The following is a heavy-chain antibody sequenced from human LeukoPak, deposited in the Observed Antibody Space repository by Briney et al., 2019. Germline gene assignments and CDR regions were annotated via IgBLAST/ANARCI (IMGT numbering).Heavy chain of an antibody. CDR3: ARPEGDSIAAAGSDAFDI. D-gene: IGHD6-13*01. CDR1: GGTFSSYA. V-gene: IGHV1-69*13. Sequence: GASVKVSCKASGGTFSSYAISWVRQAPGQGLEWMGGIIPIFGTANYAQKFQGGVTITADESTSTAYMGLSSLRSEDTAVYYCARPEGDSIAAAGSDAFDIWGQGTMVTVSS. CDR2: IIPIFGTA. J-gene: IGHJ3*02.